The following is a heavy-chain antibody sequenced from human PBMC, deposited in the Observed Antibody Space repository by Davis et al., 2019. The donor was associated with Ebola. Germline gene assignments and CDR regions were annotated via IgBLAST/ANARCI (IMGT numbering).Heavy chain of an antibody. D-gene: IGHD4-17*01. CDR1: GFTFSTYE. Sequence: GESLKISCAASGFTFSTYEMNWVRQAPGKGLEWIAYISAHGVNFYYADSVKGRFTISRDNAKNSVYLQMNSPRAEDTGVYYCTRVPFATTVTYWGQGTLVTVS. CDR3: TRVPFATTVTY. CDR2: ISAHGVNF. J-gene: IGHJ4*02. V-gene: IGHV3-48*03.